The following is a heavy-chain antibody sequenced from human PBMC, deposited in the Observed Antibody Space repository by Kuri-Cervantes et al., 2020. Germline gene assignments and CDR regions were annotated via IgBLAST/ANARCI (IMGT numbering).Heavy chain of an antibody. Sequence: GGSLRLSCAASGFTFSSYAMCWVRQAPGKGLEWVSAISGSGGSKYYADSVKGRFTISRDNSKNTLYLQMNSLRAEDTAVYYCARDIGHSYDDLDYGGQGNLVTVSS. J-gene: IGHJ4*02. V-gene: IGHV3-23*01. D-gene: IGHD5-12*01. CDR1: GFTFSSYA. CDR2: ISGSGGSK. CDR3: ARDIGHSYDDLDY.